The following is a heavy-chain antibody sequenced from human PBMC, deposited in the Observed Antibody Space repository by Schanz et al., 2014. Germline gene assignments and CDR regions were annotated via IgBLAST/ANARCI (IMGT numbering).Heavy chain of an antibody. CDR3: ARDGDFDY. Sequence: EVQLLESGGGLVQPGGSLRLSCAGSGFTFSSYAMTWVRQAPGKGLDWVSAISGSGSSTYYADSVKGRFTISRDNSKNTLFLQMSSLRAEDTAVYYCARDGDFDYWGQGTLVTVSS. CDR2: ISGSGSST. J-gene: IGHJ4*02. V-gene: IGHV3-23*01. CDR1: GFTFSSYA.